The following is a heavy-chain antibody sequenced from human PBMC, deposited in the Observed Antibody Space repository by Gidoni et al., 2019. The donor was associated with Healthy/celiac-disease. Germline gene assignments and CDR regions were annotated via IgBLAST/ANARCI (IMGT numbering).Heavy chain of an antibody. CDR1: RRTFSCYP. V-gene: IGHV1-69*12. CDR2: VIPILGTA. CDR3: ARVVRGYNDSSGYRSTKYYFDY. D-gene: IGHD3-22*01. J-gene: IGHJ4*02. Sequence: QVQLVQSGAVVQKSGSSVKVFCKASRRTFSCYPISWVRQAPGQGREWMGGVIPILGTANDAQKFQGRVTITADESTSTAYMELSSLRAEDTAVYYCARVVRGYNDSSGYRSTKYYFDYWGQGTLVTVSS.